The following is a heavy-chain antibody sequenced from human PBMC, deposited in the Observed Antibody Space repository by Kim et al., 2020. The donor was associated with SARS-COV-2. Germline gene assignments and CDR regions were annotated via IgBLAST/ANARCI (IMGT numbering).Heavy chain of an antibody. J-gene: IGHJ4*02. V-gene: IGHV4-59*01. D-gene: IGHD6-13*01. CDR3: ARDNGDSSSWLDY. Sequence: YNPSLKSRVTISVDTSKNRFSLKLSSVTAADTAVYYCARDNGDSSSWLDYWGQGTLVTVSS.